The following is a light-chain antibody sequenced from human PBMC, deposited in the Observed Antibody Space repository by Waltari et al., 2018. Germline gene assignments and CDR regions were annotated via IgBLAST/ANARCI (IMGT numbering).Light chain of an antibody. Sequence: QSGLTQPASVSGSPGQSITVYCTGTSSDVGHYNLVSWYQQYPGKAPKLMVYEVTKRTSGVSDRFSGSKSGNTASLTISGLQSEDEADYYCCSYAGLGIYVFGTGTKVTVL. V-gene: IGLV2-23*02. CDR2: EVT. J-gene: IGLJ1*01. CDR1: SSDVGHYNL. CDR3: CSYAGLGIYV.